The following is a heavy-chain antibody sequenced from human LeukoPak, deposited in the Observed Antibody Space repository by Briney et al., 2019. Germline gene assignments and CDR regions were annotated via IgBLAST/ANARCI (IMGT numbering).Heavy chain of an antibody. CDR3: ARDSAIPRDYYYGMDV. Sequence: PGGSLRLSCAASGFTFSSYEMNWVRQAPGKGLEWFSYISSSGSTIYYADSVKGRFTISRDNAKNSLYLQMNSLRAEDTAVYYCARDSAIPRDYYYGMDVWGQGTTVTVSS. CDR2: ISSSGSTI. CDR1: GFTFSSYE. J-gene: IGHJ6*02. V-gene: IGHV3-48*03.